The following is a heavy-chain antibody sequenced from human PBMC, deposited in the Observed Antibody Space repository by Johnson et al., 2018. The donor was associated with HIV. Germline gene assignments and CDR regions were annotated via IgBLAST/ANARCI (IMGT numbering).Heavy chain of an antibody. CDR3: ARRSGYAFDI. CDR2: VSSNGGKT. J-gene: IGHJ3*02. Sequence: VQLVESGGGLVQPGGSLRLSCADSGFTFSTYAMHWVRQAPGKGLAYVSGVSSNGGKTYYANSVKGRFTISRDNAKNSLSLQMNSLRVEDTAVYYCARRSGYAFDIWGQGTMVTVSS. V-gene: IGHV3-64*01. D-gene: IGHD5-24*01. CDR1: GFTFSTYA.